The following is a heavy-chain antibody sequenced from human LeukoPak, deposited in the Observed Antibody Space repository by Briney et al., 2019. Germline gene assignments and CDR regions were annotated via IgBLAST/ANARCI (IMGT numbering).Heavy chain of an antibody. Sequence: PETLSLTCTVSAASISDYYWSWIRQPPEKGLEWNGYIYYSGSTNYNPSLKSRVTISVDTSKNQFSLKLSSVTAADTAVYYCARAKAAAGIDYFDYWGQGTLVTVSS. CDR3: ARAKAAAGIDYFDY. CDR1: AASISDYY. J-gene: IGHJ4*02. CDR2: IYYSGST. D-gene: IGHD6-13*01. V-gene: IGHV4-59*01.